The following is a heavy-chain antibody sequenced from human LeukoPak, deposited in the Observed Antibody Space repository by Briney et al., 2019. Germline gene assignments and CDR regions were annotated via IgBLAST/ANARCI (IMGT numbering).Heavy chain of an antibody. CDR2: MNPNSGNT. J-gene: IGHJ6*03. D-gene: IGHD3-3*01. CDR3: ARGIWSGYPLYYMDV. CDR1: GYTFTSYD. Sequence: ASVKVSCKASGYTFTSYDINWVRQATGQGLEWMGWMNPNSGNTGYAQKFQGRVTITRNTSISTAYMELSGLRSEDTAVYYCARGIWSGYPLYYMDVWGKGTTVTVSS. V-gene: IGHV1-8*03.